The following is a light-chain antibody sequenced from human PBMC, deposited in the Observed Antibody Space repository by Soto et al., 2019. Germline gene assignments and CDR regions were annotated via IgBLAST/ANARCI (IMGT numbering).Light chain of an antibody. CDR2: GAS. CDR3: QQYGTSPWT. J-gene: IGKJ1*01. CDR1: QSVSSTY. Sequence: EIVLTQSPGTLSLSPGERATLSCRASQSVSSTYLGWYQQKPGQAPRLLIYGASSRATGIADRFSGSGSGTDFTLTISRLEPEDFAVYYCQQYGTSPWTFGQGTKVAIK. V-gene: IGKV3-20*01.